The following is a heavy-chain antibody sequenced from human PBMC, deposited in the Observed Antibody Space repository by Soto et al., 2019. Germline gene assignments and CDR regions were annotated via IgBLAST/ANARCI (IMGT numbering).Heavy chain of an antibody. D-gene: IGHD3-10*01. CDR2: ISTDNGNT. CDR1: GYTVTNSG. CDR3: ARDQGIITLGVYCMYYNCMDV. V-gene: IGHV1-18*01. J-gene: IGHJ6*01. Sequence: ASVKVSCKASGYTVTNSGISWVRQAPGQGLEWMGWISTDNGNTNYAQHLQGRVSMTTDTSTSTAYMDLRSLRSDDTAVYYCARDQGIITLGVYCMYYNCMDVWGRGPRVTVSS.